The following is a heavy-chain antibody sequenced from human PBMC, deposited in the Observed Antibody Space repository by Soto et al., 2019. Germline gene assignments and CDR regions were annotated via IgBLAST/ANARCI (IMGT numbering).Heavy chain of an antibody. D-gene: IGHD6-25*01. CDR1: GFTFDDYA. Sequence: SLSLSCAASGFTFDDYAMHWVRQAPGKGLEWVSGISWGSGSIDYADSVKGRFTISRDNAKNSLYLQMNSLRAEDTAVYYCAKDAAYYFDYWGQGTLVTVSS. J-gene: IGHJ4*02. CDR2: ISWGSGSI. CDR3: AKDAAYYFDY. V-gene: IGHV3-9*01.